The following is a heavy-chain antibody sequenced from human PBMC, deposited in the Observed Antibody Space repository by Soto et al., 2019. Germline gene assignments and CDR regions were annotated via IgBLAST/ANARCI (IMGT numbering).Heavy chain of an antibody. CDR2: IYYSGST. J-gene: IGHJ5*02. D-gene: IGHD3-10*01. V-gene: IGHV4-31*03. CDR3: AREIDDGEDYNWFDP. Sequence: PSETLSLTCTVSGGSISSDNYYWSWIRQHPGKGLEWIGYIYYSGSTYYNPSLNSRLTISLDTSKNQFSLKLSSVTAADTAVYYCAREIDDGEDYNWFDPWGQGTLVTVSS. CDR1: GGSISSDNYY.